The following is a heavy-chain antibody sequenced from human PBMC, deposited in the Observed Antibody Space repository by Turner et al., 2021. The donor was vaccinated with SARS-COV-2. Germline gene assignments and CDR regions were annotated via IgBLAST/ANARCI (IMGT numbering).Heavy chain of an antibody. CDR2: IYHNRRT. Sequence: HVQLQDSGPSLLNPSETRSLPCTVPVGPISSYHWCWTRHPPGKGLEWIGYIYHNRRTNYNPTPKSRVTISVDTSKNLFSLKLSSVAAEDTAFYFWARNSRWDSSSFDYWGQGALVTVSS. CDR1: VGPISSYH. J-gene: IGHJ4*02. CDR3: ARNSRWDSSSFDY. V-gene: IGHV4-59*01. D-gene: IGHD6-6*01.